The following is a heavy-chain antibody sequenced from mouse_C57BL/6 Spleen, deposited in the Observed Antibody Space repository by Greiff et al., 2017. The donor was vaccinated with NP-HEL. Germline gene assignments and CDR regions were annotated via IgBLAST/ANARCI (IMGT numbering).Heavy chain of an antibody. Sequence: QVQLQQPGAELEKPGASVKLSCKASGYTFTSYWMQWVKQRPGQGLEWIGEIDPSDSYTNYNQKFKGKATLTVDTSSSTAYMQLSSLTSEDSAVYYCARVYYDYEFAYGGQGTLVTVSA. CDR1: GYTFTSYW. J-gene: IGHJ3*01. D-gene: IGHD2-4*01. CDR3: ARVYYDYEFAY. CDR2: IDPSDSYT. V-gene: IGHV1-50*01.